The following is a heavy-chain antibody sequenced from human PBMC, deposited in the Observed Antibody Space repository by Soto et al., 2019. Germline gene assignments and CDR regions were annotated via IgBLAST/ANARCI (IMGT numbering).Heavy chain of an antibody. V-gene: IGHV3-23*01. D-gene: IGHD2-15*01. CDR1: GFTFSGHT. CDR3: AKARCTSNTCYVPDQ. Sequence: PGGSLRLSCAASGFTFSGHTMSWVRQAPGKGLEWVSAISGSGGSPSYADSVQGRFTISRDNPKNTLYLQMSSLRVEDTAIYYCAKARCTSNTCYVPDQWGQGSLVTVSS. J-gene: IGHJ5*02. CDR2: ISGSGGSP.